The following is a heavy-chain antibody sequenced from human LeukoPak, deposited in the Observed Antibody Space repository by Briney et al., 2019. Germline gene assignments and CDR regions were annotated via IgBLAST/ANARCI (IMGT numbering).Heavy chain of an antibody. J-gene: IGHJ6*03. V-gene: IGHV3-11*04. D-gene: IGHD2-2*01. Sequence: GGSLRLSCAASGFTFSDYYMSWIRQAPGKGLEWVSYIRSSGSTIYYADSVKGRFTISRDNAKNSLYLQMNSLRAEDTAVYYCASGASSCSSTSCSYYYYYYMDVWGKGTTVTVSS. CDR2: IRSSGSTI. CDR3: ASGASSCSSTSCSYYYYYYMDV. CDR1: GFTFSDYY.